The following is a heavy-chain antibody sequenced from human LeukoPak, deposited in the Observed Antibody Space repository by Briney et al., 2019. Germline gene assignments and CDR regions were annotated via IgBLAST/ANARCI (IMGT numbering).Heavy chain of an antibody. CDR1: GGSISSYY. V-gene: IGHV4-39*01. D-gene: IGHD2-21*01. CDR2: IYYSGST. CDR3: AEFPPDAFDI. J-gene: IGHJ3*02. Sequence: SETLSLTCTVSGGSISSYYWGWIRQPPGKGLEWIGSIYYSGSTYYNPSLKSRVTISVDTSKNQFSLKLSSVTAADTAVYYCAEFPPDAFDIWGQGTMVTVSS.